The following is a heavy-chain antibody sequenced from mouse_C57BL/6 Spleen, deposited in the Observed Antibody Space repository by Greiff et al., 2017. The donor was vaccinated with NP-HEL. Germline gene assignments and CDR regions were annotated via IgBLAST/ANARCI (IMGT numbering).Heavy chain of an antibody. CDR2: ISSGSSTI. Sequence: EVQGVEPGGGLVKPGGSLKLSCAASGFTFSDYGMHWVRQAPEKGLEWVAYISSGSSTIYYADTVKGRFTISRDNAKNTLFLQMTSLRSEDTAMYYCAGRWLLPYYSMDYWGKGTTVTVSS. CDR1: GFTFSDYG. V-gene: IGHV5-17*01. J-gene: IGHJ4*01. CDR3: AGRWLLPYYSMDY. D-gene: IGHD2-3*01.